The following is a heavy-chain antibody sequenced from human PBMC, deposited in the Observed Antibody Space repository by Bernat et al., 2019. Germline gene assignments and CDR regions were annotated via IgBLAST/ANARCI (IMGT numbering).Heavy chain of an antibody. CDR2: IYYSGST. CDR1: GGSISSGSYY. D-gene: IGHD1-26*01. Sequence: QLQLQESGPGLVKPSETLSLTCTVSGGSISSGSYYWGWIRQPPGKVLEWIGSIYYSGSTYYNPSLKSRVTISADTSKNQFSLNMSSVTAADTAVYYCASTLEVGATYYWGQGTLVTVSS. V-gene: IGHV4-39*01. J-gene: IGHJ4*02. CDR3: ASTLEVGATYY.